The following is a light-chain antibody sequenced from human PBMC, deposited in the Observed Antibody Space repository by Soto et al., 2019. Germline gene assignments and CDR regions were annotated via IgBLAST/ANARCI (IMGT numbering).Light chain of an antibody. CDR1: KTISNY. CDR2: AAS. CDR3: QQSYSPPPIT. V-gene: IGKV1-39*01. Sequence: DIQMTQSPSSLSASLGDRVTITCRASKTISNYLNWYQKKPGKAPQLLIYAASTLQGGVPSRFSGSGSGTDFTLTIGSLQPEDSATYYCQQSYSPPPITFGQGTRLEI. J-gene: IGKJ5*01.